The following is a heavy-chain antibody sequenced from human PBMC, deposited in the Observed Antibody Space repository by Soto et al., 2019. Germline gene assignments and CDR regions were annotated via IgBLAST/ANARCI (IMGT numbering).Heavy chain of an antibody. CDR2: ISYDGSNK. CDR1: GFTFSSYG. J-gene: IGHJ6*02. Sequence: QVQLVESGGGVVQPGRSLRLSCAASGFTFSSYGMHWVRQAPGKGLEWVAVISYDGSNKYYADSVKGRFTISRDNSKNTLYLQMNSLRSEDTAVYYCANDRVVRGVISPYYYYGMDVWGRGTKVTVS. D-gene: IGHD3-10*01. V-gene: IGHV3-30*18. CDR3: ANDRVVRGVISPYYYYGMDV.